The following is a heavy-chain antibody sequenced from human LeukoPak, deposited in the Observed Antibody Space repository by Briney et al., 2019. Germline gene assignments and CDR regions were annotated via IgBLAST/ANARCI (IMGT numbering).Heavy chain of an antibody. V-gene: IGHV3-7*01. CDR1: GFTFSNYW. Sequence: PGGSLRLSCEASGFTFSNYWMTWVRQAPGKGLEWVANIKEDGTEQYYVDSVKGRFTISRDNAKNSLYLQMNSLRAEDTAVYYCARDLTGTTGYWGQGTLVTVSS. D-gene: IGHD1/OR15-1a*01. CDR2: IKEDGTEQ. J-gene: IGHJ4*02. CDR3: ARDLTGTTGY.